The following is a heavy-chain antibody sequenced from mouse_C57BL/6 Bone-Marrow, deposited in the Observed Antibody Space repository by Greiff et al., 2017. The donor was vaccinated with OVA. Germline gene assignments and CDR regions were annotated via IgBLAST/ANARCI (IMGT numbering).Heavy chain of an antibody. CDR2: ISYDGSN. CDR3: ARGLTGLYAMDY. J-gene: IGHJ4*01. Sequence: EVQLKESGPGLVKPSQSLSLTCSVTGYSITSGYYWNWIRQFPGNKLEWMGYISYDGSNNYNPSLKNRISITRDTSKNQFFLKLNSVTTEDTATYYCARGLTGLYAMDYWGQGTSVTVSS. CDR1: GYSITSGYY. V-gene: IGHV3-6*01. D-gene: IGHD4-1*01.